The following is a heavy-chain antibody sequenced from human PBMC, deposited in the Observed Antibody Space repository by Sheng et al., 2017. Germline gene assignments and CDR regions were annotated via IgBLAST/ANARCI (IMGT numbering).Heavy chain of an antibody. V-gene: IGHV3-30*04. CDR1: GFTFSSYA. J-gene: IGHJ6*02. Sequence: QVQLVESGGGVVQPGRSLRLSCAASGFTFSSYAMHWVRQAPGKGLEWVAVISYDGSNKYYADSVKGRFTISRDNSKNTLYLQMNSLRAEDTAVYYCARDWLIAAAEGGVWGQGTTVTVSS. D-gene: IGHD6-13*01. CDR2: ISYDGSNK. CDR3: ARDWLIAAAEGGV.